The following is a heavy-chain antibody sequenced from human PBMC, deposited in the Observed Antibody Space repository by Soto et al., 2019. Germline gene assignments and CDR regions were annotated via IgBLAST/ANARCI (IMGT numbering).Heavy chain of an antibody. Sequence: ASVKVSCKASAYTFTSYGISWVRQAPEKGLEWMGWIRACNGNRHYGQKGQGIDNQTTVTSTNSAYMEQRSLRSDDTAVYGCARDQGGATWDYWGQGTLVTVSS. CDR3: ARDQGGATWDY. CDR1: AYTFTSYG. CDR2: IRACNGNR. D-gene: IGHD1-26*01. V-gene: IGHV1-18*01. J-gene: IGHJ4*02.